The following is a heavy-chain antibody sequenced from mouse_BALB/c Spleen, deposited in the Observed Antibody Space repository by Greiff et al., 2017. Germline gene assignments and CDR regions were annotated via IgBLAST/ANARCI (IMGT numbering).Heavy chain of an antibody. J-gene: IGHJ3*01. CDR3: ARSGWSLRGFFAY. D-gene: IGHD2-3*01. Sequence: EVKLMESGAELVKPGASVKLSCTASGFNIKDTYMHWVKQRPEQGLEWIGRIDPANGNTKYDPKFQGKATITADTSSNTAYLQLSSLTSEDTAVYYCARSGWSLRGFFAYWGQGTLVTVSA. CDR1: GFNIKDTY. CDR2: IDPANGNT. V-gene: IGHV14-3*02.